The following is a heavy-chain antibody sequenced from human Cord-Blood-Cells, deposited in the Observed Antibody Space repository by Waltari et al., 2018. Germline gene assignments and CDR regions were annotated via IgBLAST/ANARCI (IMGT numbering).Heavy chain of an antibody. J-gene: IGHJ4*02. V-gene: IGHV4-34*01. CDR3: ARGVSGSYYNDY. Sequence: VQLQQRGAGLLKPTETRSLTCAVCGRSFSGYYWRWHRQPPGKGLEWIGEINHSGSTNYNPSLKSGVSISVDTSKNQFSLKLSSGTAADTAVYYCARGVSGSYYNDYWGQGTLVTVSS. D-gene: IGHD1-26*01. CDR2: INHSGST. CDR1: GRSFSGYY.